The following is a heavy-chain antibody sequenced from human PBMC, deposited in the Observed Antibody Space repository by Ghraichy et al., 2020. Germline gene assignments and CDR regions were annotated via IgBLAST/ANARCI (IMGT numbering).Heavy chain of an antibody. Sequence: SETLSLTCAVSGGSISSSNWWSWVRQPPGKGLEWIGEIYHSGSTNYNPSLKSRVTISVDKSKNQFSLKLSSVTAADTAVYYCARGYSSSWYQGFYYGMDVWGQGTTVTVSS. CDR1: GGSISSSNW. CDR3: ARGYSSSWYQGFYYGMDV. D-gene: IGHD6-13*01. J-gene: IGHJ6*02. V-gene: IGHV4-4*02. CDR2: IYHSGST.